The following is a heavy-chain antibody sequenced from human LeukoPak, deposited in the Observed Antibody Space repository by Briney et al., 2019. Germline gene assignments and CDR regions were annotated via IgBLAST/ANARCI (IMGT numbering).Heavy chain of an antibody. V-gene: IGHV5-10-1*01. CDR1: GSSITSYW. Sequence: GESLKISCKGSGSSITSYWISWVRQMPGKGLEWMGRIDPSDSYTNYSPSFQGHVTISADKSISTAYLQWSSLKASDTAMYYCARRHSLYSSNGMDVWGQGTTVTVSS. CDR2: IDPSDSYT. J-gene: IGHJ6*02. D-gene: IGHD6-13*01. CDR3: ARRHSLYSSNGMDV.